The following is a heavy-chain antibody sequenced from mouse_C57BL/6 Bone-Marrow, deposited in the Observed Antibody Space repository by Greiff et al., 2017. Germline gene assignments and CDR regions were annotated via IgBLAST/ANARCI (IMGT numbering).Heavy chain of an antibody. CDR3: ARVTTVVAYYFDY. D-gene: IGHD1-1*01. CDR2: INPNNGGT. Sequence: VQLQQSGPELVKPGASVKISCKASGYTFTDYYMNWVKQSHGKSLELIGDINPNNGGTSYNQKFKGKATLTVDKSSSTAYMERRSLTSEDSAVYYCARVTTVVAYYFDYWGQGTTLTVSS. V-gene: IGHV1-26*01. J-gene: IGHJ2*01. CDR1: GYTFTDYY.